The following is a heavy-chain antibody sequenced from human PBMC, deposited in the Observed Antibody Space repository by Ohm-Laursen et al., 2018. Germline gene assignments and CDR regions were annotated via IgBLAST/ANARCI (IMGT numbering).Heavy chain of an antibody. Sequence: SLRLSCAASGFTFSSYSMNWVRQAPGKGLEWVSYISSSSSTIYYADSVKGRFTISRDNAKNSLYLQMNSLRAEDTAVYYCARDYDSSGYYYPAPFDYWGQGTLVTVSS. V-gene: IGHV3-48*01. CDR1: GFTFSSYS. CDR3: ARDYDSSGYYYPAPFDY. D-gene: IGHD3-22*01. CDR2: ISSSSSTI. J-gene: IGHJ4*02.